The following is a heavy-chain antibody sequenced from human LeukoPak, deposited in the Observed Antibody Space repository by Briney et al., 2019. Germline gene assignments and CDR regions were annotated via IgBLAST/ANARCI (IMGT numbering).Heavy chain of an antibody. Sequence: PSETLSLICAVYGGSFSGYYWSWNRQPPGKGLEWMGEINLSGSTNYNPSLKSRVTISVDKSKNQFSLKLRTVTAASTAVYYCERGPEANLDCSSTSCYAGRFDYWGQGTLVTVSS. V-gene: IGHV4-34*01. D-gene: IGHD2-2*01. J-gene: IGHJ4*02. CDR2: INLSGST. CDR1: GGSFSGYY. CDR3: ERGPEANLDCSSTSCYAGRFDY.